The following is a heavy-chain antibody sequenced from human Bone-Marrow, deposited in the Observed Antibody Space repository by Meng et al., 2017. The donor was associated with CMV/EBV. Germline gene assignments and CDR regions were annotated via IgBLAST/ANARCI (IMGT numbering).Heavy chain of an antibody. D-gene: IGHD3-16*01. V-gene: IGHV5-51*01. CDR1: GYSFTSYW. CDR2: IYPGDSDT. J-gene: IGHJ6*02. Sequence: GGSLRLSCMGSGYSFTSYWIGWVRQMPGKGLEWMGIIYPGDSDTRYSPSFQGQVTISADKSISTAYLQWSSLKASDTAMYYCAYCSGGNGYYYGMDVWGQGTTVTVSS. CDR3: AYCSGGNGYYYGMDV.